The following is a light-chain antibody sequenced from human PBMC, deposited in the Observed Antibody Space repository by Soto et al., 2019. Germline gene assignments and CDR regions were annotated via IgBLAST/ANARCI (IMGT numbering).Light chain of an antibody. J-gene: IGKJ2*01. CDR3: QQYNTWPPKYT. CDR1: QSVSSY. CDR2: GAS. Sequence: EIVMTQPPATLSVSPGGRATLSCRASQSVSSYLAWYQQRPGQPPRLLIYGASTRATGIPARFSGSGSGTEFSLTISSLQSEDFAVYFCQQYNTWPPKYTFGQGTKLEI. V-gene: IGKV3-15*01.